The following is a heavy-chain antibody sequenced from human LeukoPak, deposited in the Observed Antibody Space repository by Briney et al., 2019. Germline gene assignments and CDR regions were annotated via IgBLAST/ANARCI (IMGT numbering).Heavy chain of an antibody. CDR2: ASEDGGTT. CDR1: GFSFTSYA. J-gene: IGHJ4*02. D-gene: IGHD3-16*01. CDR3: ARFWGSYPPDC. V-gene: IGHV3-23*01. Sequence: GGSLRLSCAASGFSFTSYAMTWVRQAPGKGLEWVSAASEDGGTTYYADSVKGRFAISRDNTKNTLYLQMNSLRAEDTAVYYCARFWGSYPPDCWGQGTLVTVSS.